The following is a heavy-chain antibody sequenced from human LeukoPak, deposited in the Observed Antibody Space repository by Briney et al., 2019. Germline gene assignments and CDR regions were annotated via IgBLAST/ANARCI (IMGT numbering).Heavy chain of an antibody. Sequence: GASVKVSCKASGGTFSSYAISWVRQAPGQGLEWMGRINPNSGGTNYAQKFQGRVTMTRDTSISTAYMELSRLRSDDTAVYYCARQLVWGNWFDPWGQGTLVTVSS. V-gene: IGHV1-2*06. CDR3: ARQLVWGNWFDP. CDR2: INPNSGGT. J-gene: IGHJ5*02. CDR1: GGTFSSYA. D-gene: IGHD6-6*01.